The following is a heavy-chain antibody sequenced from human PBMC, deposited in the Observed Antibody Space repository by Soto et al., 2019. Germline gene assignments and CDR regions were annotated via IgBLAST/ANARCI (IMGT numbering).Heavy chain of an antibody. Sequence: EVQLVESGGGLVQPGGSLKLSCAASGFTFSGSAMHWVRQASGKGLEWVGRIRSKANSYATAYAASVKGRFTISRDDSKNTAYLQMNSLKTEDTAVYYCTSLVPAAPRAYYYYYYGMDVWGQGTTVTVSS. CDR2: IRSKANSYAT. D-gene: IGHD2-2*01. CDR3: TSLVPAAPRAYYYYYYGMDV. V-gene: IGHV3-73*02. CDR1: GFTFSGSA. J-gene: IGHJ6*02.